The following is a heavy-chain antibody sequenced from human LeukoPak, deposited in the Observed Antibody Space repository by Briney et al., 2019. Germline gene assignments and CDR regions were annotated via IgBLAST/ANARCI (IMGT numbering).Heavy chain of an antibody. Sequence: SETLSLTCTVSGGSISNYYWSWIRQPAGKGLEWIGRIFASGTTNYNPSLQSGVTMSVDTSKNQFSLKLNSVTAADTAVYYCAKDYGGLRYFDHWGQGTLVTVSS. J-gene: IGHJ4*02. D-gene: IGHD4-23*01. V-gene: IGHV4-4*07. CDR3: AKDYGGLRYFDH. CDR1: GGSISNYY. CDR2: IFASGTT.